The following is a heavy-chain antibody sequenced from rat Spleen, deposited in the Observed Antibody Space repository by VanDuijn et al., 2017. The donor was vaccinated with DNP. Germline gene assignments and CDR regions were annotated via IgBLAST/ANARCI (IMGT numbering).Heavy chain of an antibody. CDR1: GFSLTSYG. J-gene: IGHJ4*01. V-gene: IGHV2S12*01. CDR2: ISSGGST. Sequence: QVQLKESGPGLVQPSQTLSLTCTVSGFSLTSYGVSWVRQPPGKGLEWIAAISSGGSTYYNSALKSRLSFSRDTSKSQVFLKMNSLQTEDTAIYFCTSVGYYYSSYIYYYAMDAWGQGTSVTVSS. CDR3: TSVGYYYSSYIYYYAMDA. D-gene: IGHD1-2*01.